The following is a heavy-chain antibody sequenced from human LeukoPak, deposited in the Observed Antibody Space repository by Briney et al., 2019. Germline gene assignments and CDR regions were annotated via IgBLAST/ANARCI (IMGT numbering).Heavy chain of an antibody. J-gene: IGHJ6*03. CDR3: AREGTGYYDGPHYYYYYMAV. Sequence: GGSLRLSCAASGFTFSSYSMNWVRQAPGKGLEWVSSISSSSSYIYYADSVKGRFTISSDNAKNSLYLQMNSLIADDTAVYYCAREGTGYYDGPHYYYYYMAVWGKGTTVTISS. D-gene: IGHD3-22*01. V-gene: IGHV3-21*01. CDR2: ISSSSSYI. CDR1: GFTFSSYS.